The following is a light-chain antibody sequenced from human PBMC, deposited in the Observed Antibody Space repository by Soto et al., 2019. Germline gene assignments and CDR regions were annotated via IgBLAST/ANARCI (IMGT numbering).Light chain of an antibody. CDR2: DVS. V-gene: IGLV2-14*01. CDR1: SSDVGGYNY. Sequence: QSALTQPASVSGSPGQSITMSCTGTSSDVGGYNYVSWYQQHPGKAPKLMIYDVSNRPSGVSNRFSGSKSGNTASLTIFGLQAEDEADYYCSSYTTSSTRVFGGGTKLTVL. J-gene: IGLJ2*01. CDR3: SSYTTSSTRV.